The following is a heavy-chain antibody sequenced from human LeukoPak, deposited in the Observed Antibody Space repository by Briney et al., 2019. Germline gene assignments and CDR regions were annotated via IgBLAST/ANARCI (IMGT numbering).Heavy chain of an antibody. J-gene: IGHJ5*02. CDR1: GGSISSYI. CDR2: IYDNGNT. V-gene: IGHV4-4*08. D-gene: IGHD6-13*01. CDR3: ARYPPGDSSSWSNWFDP. Sequence: SETLSLTCTVSGGSISSYIWSWIRQPPGKGLEWIAYIYDNGNTYYNPSLKSRVTISVDTSKNQFSLRLSSVTAADTAVYYCARYPPGDSSSWSNWFDPWGQGTLVTVSS.